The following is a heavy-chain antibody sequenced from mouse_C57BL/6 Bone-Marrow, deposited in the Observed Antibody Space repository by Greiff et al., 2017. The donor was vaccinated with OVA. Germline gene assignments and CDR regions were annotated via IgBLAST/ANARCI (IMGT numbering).Heavy chain of an antibody. CDR3: ARLCWFFDY. CDR2: IYPGDGDT. D-gene: IGHD6-1*01. J-gene: IGHJ2*01. Sequence: VQLQESGPELVKPGASVKISCKASGYAFSSSWMNWVKQRPGKGLEWIGRIYPGDGDTNYNGKFKGKATLTADKSSSTAYMQLSSLTSEDSAVYFCARLCWFFDYWGQGTTLTVSS. CDR1: GYAFSSSW. V-gene: IGHV1-82*01.